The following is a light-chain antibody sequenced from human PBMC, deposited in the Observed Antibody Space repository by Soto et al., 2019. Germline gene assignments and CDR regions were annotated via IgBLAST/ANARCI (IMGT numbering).Light chain of an antibody. V-gene: IGLV2-14*01. Sequence: QSALTQPASVSGSLGQSITISSTGSNRDIGAYNLVSWYQQYPDTAPKLIIYEVRNRPSGVSYRFTGSRSGNTASLTISALQADDESTFYCSSYTTTSTLLFGGGTKVTVL. J-gene: IGLJ3*02. CDR3: SSYTTTSTLL. CDR1: NRDIGAYNL. CDR2: EVR.